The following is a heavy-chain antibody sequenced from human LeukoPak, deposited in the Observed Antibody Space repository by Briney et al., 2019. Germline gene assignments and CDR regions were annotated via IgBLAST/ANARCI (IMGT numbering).Heavy chain of an antibody. J-gene: IGHJ4*02. D-gene: IGHD6-13*01. CDR1: GFTFSSYA. Sequence: GGSLRLSCAASGFTFSSYAMSWVRQAPGKGLEWVSAISGSGGSTYYADSVKGRFTISRDNSKNTLYLQMNSLRAEDTAVYYCAKGRGSRSWPTYFDYWGQGTLVTVSS. CDR3: AKGRGSRSWPTYFDY. CDR2: ISGSGGST. V-gene: IGHV3-23*01.